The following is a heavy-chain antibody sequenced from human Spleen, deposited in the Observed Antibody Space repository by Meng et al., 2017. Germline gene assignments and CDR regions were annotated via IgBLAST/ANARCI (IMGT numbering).Heavy chain of an antibody. D-gene: IGHD3-10*01. CDR2: INPNTGGT. V-gene: IGHV1-2*06. Sequence: ASVKVSCKASGYTLTGYYMHWVRQAPGQGLEWMGRINPNTGGTIYGQNFQGRVTVTRDTSITTIYMELTRLKSDDTAVYYCARAPMVRGVIHDAFDIWGQGTMVTVSS. J-gene: IGHJ3*02. CDR3: ARAPMVRGVIHDAFDI. CDR1: GYTLTGYY.